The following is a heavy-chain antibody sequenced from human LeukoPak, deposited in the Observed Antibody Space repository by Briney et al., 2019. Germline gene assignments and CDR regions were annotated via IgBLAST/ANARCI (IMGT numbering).Heavy chain of an antibody. V-gene: IGHV4-31*03. CDR1: GGSISSGAYY. Sequence: PSETLSLTCTVSGGSISSGAYYWSWIRQHPGKGPEWIGYIYHSGSTYYNPSLKSRVIMLVDTSKNQFSLKLSSVTAADTAVYYCATTNHYYYGLDVWGKGTTVTVSS. J-gene: IGHJ6*04. CDR3: ATTNHYYYGLDV. CDR2: IYHSGST.